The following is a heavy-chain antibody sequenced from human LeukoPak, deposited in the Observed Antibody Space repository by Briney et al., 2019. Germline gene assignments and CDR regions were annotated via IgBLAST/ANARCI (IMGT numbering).Heavy chain of an antibody. D-gene: IGHD6-6*01. V-gene: IGHV6-1*01. Sequence: SQTLSLTCAISGDSVSSNSAAWNWIRQSPSRGLEWLGRTYSRSKWYNDYAVSVKSRITINPDTSKNQFSLQLNSVTPDDTAVYYCGRDAILRPYSNSRMSDAFDVWGQGTMVTVSS. CDR3: GRDAILRPYSNSRMSDAFDV. J-gene: IGHJ3*01. CDR1: GDSVSSNSAA. CDR2: TYSRSKWYN.